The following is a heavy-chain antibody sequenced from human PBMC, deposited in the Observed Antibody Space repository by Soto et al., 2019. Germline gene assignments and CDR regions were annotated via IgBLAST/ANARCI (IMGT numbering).Heavy chain of an antibody. CDR2: ISAYNGNT. CDR1: GYTFTHYA. CDR3: ARGSSSWYRVGTPDY. J-gene: IGHJ4*01. V-gene: IGHV1-18*01. Sequence: ASLKVSFNASGYTFTHYAISWVQQAPGQGLEWMGWISAYNGNTNYAQKLQGRVTMTTDTSTSTAYMELRSLRSDDTAVYYCARGSSSWYRVGTPDYWG. D-gene: IGHD6-13*01.